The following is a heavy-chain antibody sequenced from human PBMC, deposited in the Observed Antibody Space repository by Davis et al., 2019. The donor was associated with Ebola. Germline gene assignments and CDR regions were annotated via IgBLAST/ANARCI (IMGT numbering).Heavy chain of an antibody. CDR2: INPNSGGT. D-gene: IGHD3-10*01. CDR1: GYTFTSYY. CDR3: AVNNLPSLWLNY. Sequence: ASVKVSCKASGYTFTSYYMHWVRQAPGQGLEWMGWINPNSGGTNYAQKFQGRVTMTRDTSISTAYMELSRLRSDDTAVYYCAVNNLPSLWLNYWGQGTLVTVSS. J-gene: IGHJ4*02. V-gene: IGHV1-2*02.